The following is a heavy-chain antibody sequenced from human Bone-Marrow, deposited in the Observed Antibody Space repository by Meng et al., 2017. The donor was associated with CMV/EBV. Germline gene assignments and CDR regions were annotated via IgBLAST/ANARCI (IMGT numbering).Heavy chain of an antibody. V-gene: IGHV1-2*02. CDR2: INSNSGDT. Sequence: ASVKVSCKASGFTFTDYYMQWVRQAPGQGLEWMGWINSNSGDTNYAQKFQGRVTMTRDTSISTAHMELSRLRSDDTAVYYCARDLPGVVVPAAPLTYYYGMDVWGQGTTVTVSS. J-gene: IGHJ6*02. CDR3: ARDLPGVVVPAAPLTYYYGMDV. D-gene: IGHD2-2*01. CDR1: GFTFTDYY.